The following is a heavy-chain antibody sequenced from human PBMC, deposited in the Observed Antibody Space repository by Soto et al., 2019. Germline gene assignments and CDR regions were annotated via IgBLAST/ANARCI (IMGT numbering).Heavy chain of an antibody. D-gene: IGHD6-19*01. V-gene: IGHV1-2*04. J-gene: IGHJ3*01. Sequence: QVQLVQSGAEVKKPGASVKVSCKASGYTFTGYYIHWVRQAAGQGLVWMGWIYPHSGGTKCAQKVKGWVTMTRNTSISTAYMELSRLKSDATAVYFCAIAHSSGGSGDSFYYRGQGTMVTVSS. CDR3: AIAHSSGGSGDSFYY. CDR2: IYPHSGGT. CDR1: GYTFTGYY.